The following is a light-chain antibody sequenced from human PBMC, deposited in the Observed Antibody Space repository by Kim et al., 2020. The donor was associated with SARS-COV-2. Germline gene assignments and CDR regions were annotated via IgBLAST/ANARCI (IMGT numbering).Light chain of an antibody. CDR2: GAS. CDR1: QSVSSTY. CDR3: QQYGRSPWT. J-gene: IGKJ1*01. Sequence: EIVLTQSPGTLSLSPGERATLSCRASQSVSSTYLAWYQHKPGQAPRLLIYGASTRATGIPDRFSGSGSGTDFTLTISRLEPEDFAVYYCQQYGRSPWTFGQGTKVDIK. V-gene: IGKV3-20*01.